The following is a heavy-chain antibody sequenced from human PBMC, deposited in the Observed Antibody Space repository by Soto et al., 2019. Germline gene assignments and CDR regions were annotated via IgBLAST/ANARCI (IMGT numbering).Heavy chain of an antibody. D-gene: IGHD3-3*01. J-gene: IGHJ4*02. Sequence: WETPSLTGTVSGGCISSSSYYCAWIRLHPGLWLEWIWSIYYSGCTYYNPSLKSRVCRSVCTSNNQHSLKLSSVTATDTAEYYCVRQSTILGVVIQNSLDYCGKGTLGAVSS. CDR3: VRQSTILGVVIQNSLDY. CDR1: GGCISSSSYY. V-gene: IGHV4-39*01. CDR2: IYYSGCT.